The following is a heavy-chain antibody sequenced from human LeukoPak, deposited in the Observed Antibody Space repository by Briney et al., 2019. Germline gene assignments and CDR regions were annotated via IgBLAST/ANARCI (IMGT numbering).Heavy chain of an antibody. CDR2: ISSSSYI. Sequence: GGSLRLSCAASGFTFSSYSMNWVRQAPGKGLGWVSSISSSSYIYYADSVKGRFTISRDNAKNSLYLQMNSLRAEDTAVYYCARDIVATYYYGMDVWGQGTTVTVSS. CDR3: ARDIVATYYYGMDV. J-gene: IGHJ6*02. CDR1: GFTFSSYS. V-gene: IGHV3-21*01. D-gene: IGHD5-12*01.